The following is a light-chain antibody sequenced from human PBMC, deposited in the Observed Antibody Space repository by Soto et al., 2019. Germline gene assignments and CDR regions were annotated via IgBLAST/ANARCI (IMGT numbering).Light chain of an antibody. Sequence: QSALAQPASVSGSPGQSITISCTGTSSDVGAFNYVSWYQQHPGKVPQLMIYDVSNRPSGVSNRFSGSKSGNTASLTITGLQHEDEADYYCSSYTSTYAVSFGGGTKLTVL. CDR1: SSDVGAFNY. V-gene: IGLV2-14*01. CDR3: SSYTSTYAVS. J-gene: IGLJ2*01. CDR2: DVS.